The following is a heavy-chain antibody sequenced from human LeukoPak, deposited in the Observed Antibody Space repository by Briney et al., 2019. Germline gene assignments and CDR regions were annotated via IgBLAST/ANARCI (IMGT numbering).Heavy chain of an antibody. Sequence: SETLSLTCAVYGGSLSCYFWSWIRQPPGKGLEWIGEISHTGSTNCNPSLKSRVTISVDTSKNQFSLKVTSVTAADTAVYYCARGLTGPRLGDWGQGTLVTVSS. CDR1: GGSLSCYF. D-gene: IGHD3-16*01. CDR3: ARGLTGPRLGD. CDR2: ISHTGST. J-gene: IGHJ4*02. V-gene: IGHV4-34*01.